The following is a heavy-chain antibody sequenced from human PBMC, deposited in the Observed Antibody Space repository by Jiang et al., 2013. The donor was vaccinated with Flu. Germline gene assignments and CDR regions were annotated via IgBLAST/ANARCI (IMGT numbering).Heavy chain of an antibody. J-gene: IGHJ4*02. CDR2: GDKK. V-gene: IGHV3-30-3*01. CDR3: AMSTYGDYVFDY. Sequence: GDKKYYADSVKGRFTISRDNSKNTLFLQVNSLRAEDTALYYCAMSTYGDYVFDYWGQGTPVTVST. D-gene: IGHD4-17*01.